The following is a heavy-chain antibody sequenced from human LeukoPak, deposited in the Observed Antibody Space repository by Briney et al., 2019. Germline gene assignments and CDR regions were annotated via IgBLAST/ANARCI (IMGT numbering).Heavy chain of an antibody. D-gene: IGHD3-3*01. CDR1: GGSISSAIYY. CDR2: IYSSGGT. Sequence: SQTLSLTCTVSGGSISSAIYYWSWIRQPAGKGLEWIGRIYSSGGTNYNPSLKSRVTISVDTSKNQFSLKLSSVTAADTAVYYCARRGLRGRNYYMDVWGKGTTVTVSS. V-gene: IGHV4-61*02. J-gene: IGHJ6*03. CDR3: ARRGLRGRNYYMDV.